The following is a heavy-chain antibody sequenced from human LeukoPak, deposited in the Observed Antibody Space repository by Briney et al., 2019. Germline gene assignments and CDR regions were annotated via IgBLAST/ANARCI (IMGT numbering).Heavy chain of an antibody. CDR3: ASPSPINIWGSYLYGDYFDY. CDR1: GGSISSSSYY. D-gene: IGHD3-16*02. J-gene: IGHJ4*02. CDR2: IYYSGST. V-gene: IGHV4-39*01. Sequence: PSETLSLTCTVSGGSISSSSYYWGWIRQPPGKGLEWIGSIYYSGSTYYNPSLKSRVTISVDTSKNQFSLKLSSVTAADTAVYYCASPSPINIWGSYLYGDYFDYWGQGTLVTVSS.